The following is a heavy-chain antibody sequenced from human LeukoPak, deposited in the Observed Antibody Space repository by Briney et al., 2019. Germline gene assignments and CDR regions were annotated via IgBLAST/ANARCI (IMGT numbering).Heavy chain of an antibody. J-gene: IGHJ6*02. Sequence: GGSLRLSCEVSALSFSSFHLNWVRQAPAKGLERVSSISSRGSYIYYADSVKGRFTTSRDYTRNSMYLQMNSLRAEDTAVYYCARGPRDTATVAYYYYGMDIWGQGTTVTVS. CDR3: ARGPRDTATVAYYYYGMDI. CDR1: ALSFSSFH. V-gene: IGHV3-21*01. D-gene: IGHD5-18*01. CDR2: ISSRGSYI.